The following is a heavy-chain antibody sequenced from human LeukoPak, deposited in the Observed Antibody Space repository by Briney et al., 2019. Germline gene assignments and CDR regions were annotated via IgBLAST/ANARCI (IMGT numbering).Heavy chain of an antibody. V-gene: IGHV4-4*02. J-gene: IGHJ4*02. CDR1: GASVSRNW. Sequence: SETLSLTCTVSGASVSRNWWSWVRQPPGKGLEWIGEIHHSGGTNYNPSLKSRVTMSLDNSNNHFSLKLSSVTAADTAVYYCARDTNTRDSDGSGYYSIWGQGTLVTVSS. CDR3: ARDTNTRDSDGSGYYSI. CDR2: IHHSGGT. D-gene: IGHD3-22*01.